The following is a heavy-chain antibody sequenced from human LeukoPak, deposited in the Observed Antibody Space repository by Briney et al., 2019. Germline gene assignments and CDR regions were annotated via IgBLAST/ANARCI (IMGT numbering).Heavy chain of an antibody. J-gene: IGHJ6*02. CDR1: GFTFSSYA. Sequence: GSLRLSCAASGFTFSSYAMHWVRQAPGKGLEWVAVISYDGSNKYYADSVKGRFTISRDNSKNTLYLQMNSLRAEDTAVYYCARDRGVVVPAAIYYYYGMDVWGQGTTVTVSS. CDR2: ISYDGSNK. D-gene: IGHD2-2*01. CDR3: ARDRGVVVPAAIYYYYGMDV. V-gene: IGHV3-30-3*01.